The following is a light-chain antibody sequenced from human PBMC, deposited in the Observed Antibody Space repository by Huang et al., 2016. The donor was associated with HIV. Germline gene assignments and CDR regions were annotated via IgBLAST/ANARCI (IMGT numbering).Light chain of an antibody. J-gene: IGKJ1*01. CDR2: DAS. CDR1: QSIGSY. V-gene: IGKV3-11*01. Sequence: EIVLTQSPATLSLSPGEGATLSCRASQSIGSYLAWYQQRPGQAPRLLIYDASVRATGIPARFSGRGSGTDFTLTISSLEPEDFAVYYCQQRNNWPPWTSGQGTKVELK. CDR3: QQRNNWPPWT.